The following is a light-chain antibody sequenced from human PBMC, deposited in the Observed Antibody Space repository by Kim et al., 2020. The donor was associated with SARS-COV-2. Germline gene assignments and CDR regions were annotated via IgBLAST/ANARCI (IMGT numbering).Light chain of an antibody. CDR3: SSRDTTGDHVV. V-gene: IGLV3-19*01. J-gene: IGLJ3*02. CDR1: SLRSYY. CDR2: GKY. Sequence: ALGQTVRLTGQGDSLRSYYATWYQQRPGQAPTLVLYGKYDRPSGIPDRFSGSASGNTASLTITGAQAEDEGDYYCSSRDTTGDHVVFGGGTQLTVL.